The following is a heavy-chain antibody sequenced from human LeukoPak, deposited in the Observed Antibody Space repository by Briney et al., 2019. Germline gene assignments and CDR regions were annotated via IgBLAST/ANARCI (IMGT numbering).Heavy chain of an antibody. D-gene: IGHD3-22*01. CDR1: GYSISSGYY. CDR3: ARGIYDSSGYYHY. Sequence: SETLSLTCTVSGYSISSGYYWGWIRQPPGKGLEWIGSIYHSGSTYYNPSLKSRVTISVDTSKNQFSLKLSSVTAADTAVYYCARGIYDSSGYYHYWGQGTLVTVSS. J-gene: IGHJ4*02. CDR2: IYHSGST. V-gene: IGHV4-38-2*02.